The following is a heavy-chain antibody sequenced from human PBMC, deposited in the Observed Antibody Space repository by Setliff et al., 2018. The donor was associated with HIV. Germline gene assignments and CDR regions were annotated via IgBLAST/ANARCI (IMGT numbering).Heavy chain of an antibody. J-gene: IGHJ4*02. V-gene: IGHV4-39*02. Sequence: SETLSLTCTVSGGSSSTSDYYWGWIRQPPGKGLEWIGYIFYNGNTYYSPDLKSRVTISIDTSRNRFSLRLSSVPAADSAVYYCASQGAVTGHSFDFWGQGALVTVSS. CDR1: GGSSSTSDYY. CDR2: IFYNGNT. CDR3: ASQGAVTGHSFDF. D-gene: IGHD6-19*01.